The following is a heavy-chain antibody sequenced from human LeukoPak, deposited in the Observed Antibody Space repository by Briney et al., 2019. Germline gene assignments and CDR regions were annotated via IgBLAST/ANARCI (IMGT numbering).Heavy chain of an antibody. Sequence: SETLSLTCTVSGGSISSYYWSWIRQPPGQGLEWIAYLFYSGSTDYNPSLESRVTISVDTSKNQFSLKLRSVTAADTAVYYCATVAVIRGVTYFDYWGQGTLVTVSS. CDR2: LFYSGST. D-gene: IGHD3-10*01. CDR3: ATVAVIRGVTYFDY. V-gene: IGHV4-59*01. CDR1: GGSISSYY. J-gene: IGHJ4*02.